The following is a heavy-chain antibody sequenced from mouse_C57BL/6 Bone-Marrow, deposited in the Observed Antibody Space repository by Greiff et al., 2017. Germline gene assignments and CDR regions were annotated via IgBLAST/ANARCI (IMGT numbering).Heavy chain of an antibody. CDR1: GFNIKDYY. Sequence: EVQLQQSGAELVKPGASVKLSCTASGFNIKDYYIHWVKQRTEQGLEWIGRIDPEDGETKYAPKFQDKVTITADTSSNTAYLQLSSLTSEDTAVYYCTNSLSYYGTNYWGQGTTLTVSS. CDR3: TNSLSYYGTNY. D-gene: IGHD1-1*01. V-gene: IGHV14-2*01. CDR2: IDPEDGET. J-gene: IGHJ2*01.